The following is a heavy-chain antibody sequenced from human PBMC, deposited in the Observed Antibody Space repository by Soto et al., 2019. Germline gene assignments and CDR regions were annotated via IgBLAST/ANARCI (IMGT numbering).Heavy chain of an antibody. D-gene: IGHD5-12*01. CDR1: GGTFSSYA. J-gene: IGHJ6*02. V-gene: IGHV1-69*01. Sequence: QVQLVQSGAEVKKPGSSVKVSCKASGGTFSSYAISWVRQAPGQGLEWMGGIIPIFGTANYAQKFQGRVTITADESTSTAYMELSSLRSEDTAVYYCARIGYSGSLDYYYYGMDVWGQGTTVTVSS. CDR3: ARIGYSGSLDYYYYGMDV. CDR2: IIPIFGTA.